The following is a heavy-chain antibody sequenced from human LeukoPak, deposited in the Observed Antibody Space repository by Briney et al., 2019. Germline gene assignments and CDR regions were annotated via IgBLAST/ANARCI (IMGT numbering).Heavy chain of an antibody. CDR1: GFTFSSYA. Sequence: GGSLRLSCAASGFTFSSYAMHWVRQAPGKGLEWVAVISYDGSNKYYADSVKGRFTISRDNSKNTLYLQMNSLRAEDTAVYYCAKAIAPAVYTTFDFWGQGTLVTVSS. V-gene: IGHV3-30-3*01. CDR3: AKAIAPAVYTTFDF. J-gene: IGHJ4*02. CDR2: ISYDGSNK. D-gene: IGHD6-13*01.